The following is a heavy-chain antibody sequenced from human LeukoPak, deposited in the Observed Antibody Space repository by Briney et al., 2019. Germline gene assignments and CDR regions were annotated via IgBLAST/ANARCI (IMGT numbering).Heavy chain of an antibody. CDR1: GGSIGSGGYY. Sequence: SETLSLTCTVSGGSIGSGGYYWSWIRQPPGKGLEWIGYIYHSGSTYYNPSLKSRVTISVDRSKNQFSLKLSSVTAADTAVYYCARDRCVWRTTICYYYYGMDVWGQGTTVTVSS. V-gene: IGHV4-30-2*01. J-gene: IGHJ6*02. D-gene: IGHD3-3*01. CDR2: IYHSGST. CDR3: ARDRCVWRTTICYYYYGMDV.